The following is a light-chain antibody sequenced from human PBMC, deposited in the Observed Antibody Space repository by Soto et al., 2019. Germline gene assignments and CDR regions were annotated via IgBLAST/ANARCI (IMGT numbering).Light chain of an antibody. V-gene: IGKV3-11*01. CDR2: DAS. CDR1: QSVSSY. CDR3: QQRLMT. J-gene: IGKJ1*01. Sequence: EIVLTQSPATLSLSPGERATLSCRASQSVSSYLAWYQHKPGHPPRLLIYDASTRATGIPARFSGSGSGTDFTLTISSLEPADFAVYYCQQRLMTFGQGTKVDIK.